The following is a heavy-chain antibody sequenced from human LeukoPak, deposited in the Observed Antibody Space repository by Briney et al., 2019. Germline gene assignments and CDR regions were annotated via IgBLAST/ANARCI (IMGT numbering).Heavy chain of an antibody. CDR3: ARDRDSSGYYSG. V-gene: IGHV4-31*03. J-gene: IGHJ4*02. D-gene: IGHD3-22*01. CDR1: GGSISSGGYY. CDR2: IYYSGST. Sequence: SETLSLTCTVSGGSISSGGYYWSWIRQHPGKGLEWIGYIYYSGSTYYNPSLKSRVTILVDTSKNQFSLKLSSVTAADTAVYYCARDRDSSGYYSGWGQGTLVTVSS.